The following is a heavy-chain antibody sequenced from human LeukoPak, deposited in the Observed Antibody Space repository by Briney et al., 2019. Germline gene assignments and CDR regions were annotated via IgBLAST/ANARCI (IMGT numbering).Heavy chain of an antibody. J-gene: IGHJ6*03. CDR1: GGSFSVYY. CDR2: INHSGST. CDR3: ARMVRGYYYYYYYMDV. Sequence: SETLSLTCAVYGGSFSVYYWSWIRQPPGKGLEWIGEINHSGSTNYNPSLKSRVTISVDTSKNQFSLKLSSVTAADTAVYYCARMVRGYYYYYYYMDVWGKGTTVTISS. V-gene: IGHV4-34*01. D-gene: IGHD3-10*01.